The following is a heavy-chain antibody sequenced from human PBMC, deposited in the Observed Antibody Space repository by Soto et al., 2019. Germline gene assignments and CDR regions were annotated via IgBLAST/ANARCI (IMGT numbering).Heavy chain of an antibody. V-gene: IGHV3-23*01. CDR2: ISGSGGNT. CDR3: ETSITARPLDY. Sequence: AGGSLRLSCTASGFTFSSYAMSWVRQAPGKGLEWVSAISGSGGNTYYADCVKGRFTISRAHSKNTLYLQMNSLRAEDTAVYYCETSITARPLDYWGQGALVTVSS. J-gene: IGHJ4*02. CDR1: GFTFSSYA. D-gene: IGHD6-6*01.